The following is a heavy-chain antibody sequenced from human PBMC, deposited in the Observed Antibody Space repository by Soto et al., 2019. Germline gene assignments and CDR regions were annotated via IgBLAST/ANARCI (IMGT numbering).Heavy chain of an antibody. J-gene: IGHJ4*02. D-gene: IGHD3-10*01. V-gene: IGHV3-7*01. Sequence: LRLSCAASGFTFSSYWMSWVRQAPGKGLELVANIKQDGSEKYYVDSVKGRFTISRDNAKNSLYLQMNSLRAEDTAVYYCARVGPYYGSGGTYFYYFDYWGQGTLVTVSS. CDR3: ARVGPYYGSGGTYFYYFDY. CDR1: GFTFSSYW. CDR2: IKQDGSEK.